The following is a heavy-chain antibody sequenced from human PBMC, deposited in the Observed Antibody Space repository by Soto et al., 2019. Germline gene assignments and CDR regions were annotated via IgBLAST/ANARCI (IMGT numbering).Heavy chain of an antibody. CDR3: ARVALDYGSGSYYYFDY. CDR1: GYTFTSYG. J-gene: IGHJ4*02. CDR2: ISAYNGNT. Sequence: QVQLVQSGAEVKKPGASVKVSCKASGYTFTSYGISWVRQAPGQGLEWMGWISAYNGNTNYAQKLQGRVTMTTDTSTSTDYMELRSLRSDDTAVYYCARVALDYGSGSYYYFDYWGQGTLVTVSS. D-gene: IGHD3-10*01. V-gene: IGHV1-18*01.